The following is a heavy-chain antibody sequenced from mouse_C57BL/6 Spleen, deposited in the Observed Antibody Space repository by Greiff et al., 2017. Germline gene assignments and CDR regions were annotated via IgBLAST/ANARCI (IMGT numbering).Heavy chain of an antibody. CDR3: APGGSSYGYFDV. CDR2: IDPSDSYT. V-gene: IGHV1-69*01. D-gene: IGHD1-1*01. Sequence: QVQLQQPGAELVMPGASVKLSCKASGYTFTSYWMHWVKQRPGQGLEWIGEIDPSDSYTNYNQKFKGKSTLTVDKSSSTAYMQRSSLTSEDSAVYYCAPGGSSYGYFDVWGTGTTVTVSS. J-gene: IGHJ1*03. CDR1: GYTFTSYW.